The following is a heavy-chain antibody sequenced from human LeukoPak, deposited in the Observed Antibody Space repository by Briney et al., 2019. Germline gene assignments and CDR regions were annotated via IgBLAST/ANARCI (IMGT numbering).Heavy chain of an antibody. D-gene: IGHD3-22*01. V-gene: IGHV4-4*07. CDR3: ARDAYYYDSSGSTRYFQH. CDR1: SDSIFTSNW. J-gene: IGHJ1*01. Sequence: SGTLSLTCTVSSDSIFTSNWWSWVRQPAGKGLEWIGRIYTSGSTNYNPSLKSRVTMSVDTSKNQFSLKLSSVTAADTAVYYCARDAYYYDSSGSTRYFQHWGQGTLVTVSS. CDR2: IYTSGST.